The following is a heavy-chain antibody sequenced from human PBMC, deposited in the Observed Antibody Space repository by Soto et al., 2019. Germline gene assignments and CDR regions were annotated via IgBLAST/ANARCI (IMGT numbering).Heavy chain of an antibody. Sequence: SETLSLTCTVSGGSISSGGYYWSWIRQHPGKGLEWIGYIYYSGSTYYNPSLNSRVTISVDTSKNQFSLKLSSVTAADTAVYYCARGVDIVVVPAAPRPYYYGMDVWGQGTTVT. D-gene: IGHD2-2*01. CDR3: ARGVDIVVVPAAPRPYYYGMDV. V-gene: IGHV4-31*03. J-gene: IGHJ6*02. CDR2: IYYSGST. CDR1: GGSISSGGYY.